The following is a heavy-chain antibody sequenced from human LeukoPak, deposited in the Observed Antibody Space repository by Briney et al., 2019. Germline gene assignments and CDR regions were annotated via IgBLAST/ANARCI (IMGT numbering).Heavy chain of an antibody. J-gene: IGHJ3*02. CDR3: ASLKYYDSSGYSPLSAFDI. D-gene: IGHD3-22*01. V-gene: IGHV4-34*01. CDR1: GGSFSGYY. CDR2: INHSGST. Sequence: PSETLSLTCAVYGGSFSGYYWSWIRQPPGKGLEWIGEINHSGSTNYNPSLKSRVTISVDKSKNQFSLKLSSVTAADTAVYYCASLKYYDSSGYSPLSAFDIWGQGTMVTVSS.